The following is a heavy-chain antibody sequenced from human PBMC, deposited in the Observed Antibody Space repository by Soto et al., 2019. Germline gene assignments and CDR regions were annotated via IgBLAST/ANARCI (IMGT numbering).Heavy chain of an antibody. CDR2: ISGSGGST. CDR1: GFPFSSYA. D-gene: IGHD3-16*01. V-gene: IGHV3-23*01. Sequence: GGSLRLSCAASGFPFSSYAMSWVRQAPGKGLEWVSAISGSGGSTYYADSVKGRFTISRDNSKNTLYLQMNSLRAEDTAVYYCAKASLGNKELDYWGQGTLVTVSS. J-gene: IGHJ4*02. CDR3: AKASLGNKELDY.